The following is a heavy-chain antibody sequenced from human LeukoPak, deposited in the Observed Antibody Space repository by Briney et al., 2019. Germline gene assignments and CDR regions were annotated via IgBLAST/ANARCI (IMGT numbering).Heavy chain of an antibody. Sequence: GASVKVSCKVSGYTLTELSMQWVGQAPGKGGEGMGGFYPEDGETIYAQKFQGRVTMKEETSTDTAYMELSSLRSEDTAVYYCATDGYGNFYWGQGTLVTVSP. CDR3: ATDGYGNFY. D-gene: IGHD5-12*01. J-gene: IGHJ4*02. V-gene: IGHV1-24*01. CDR2: FYPEDGET. CDR1: GYTLTELS.